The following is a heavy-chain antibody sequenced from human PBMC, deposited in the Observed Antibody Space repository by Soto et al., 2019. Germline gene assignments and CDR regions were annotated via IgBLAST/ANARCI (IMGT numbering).Heavy chain of an antibody. D-gene: IGHD5-12*01. CDR2: ISGSGGST. CDR3: AKDQGGYDLSFVFYYNDMDV. Sequence: GGSLRLSCAASGFTFSSYAMSWVRQAPGKGLEWGSAISGSGGSTYYADSVKGRFTITRDNSKNTLYLQMNSLRAEDTAVYYCAKDQGGYDLSFVFYYNDMDVWGQGTTVTVSS. J-gene: IGHJ6*02. V-gene: IGHV3-23*01. CDR1: GFTFSSYA.